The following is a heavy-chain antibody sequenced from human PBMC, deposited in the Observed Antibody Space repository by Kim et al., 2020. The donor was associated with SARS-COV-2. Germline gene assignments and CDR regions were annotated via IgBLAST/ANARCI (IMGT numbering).Heavy chain of an antibody. CDR2: ISSSSTI. CDR3: ARDWPEEKIVSTIFGNAF. J-gene: IGHJ3*01. D-gene: IGHD5-12*01. V-gene: IGHV3-48*02. Sequence: GGSLRLSCAASGFTFSSYSMNWVRQAPGKGLEWVSYISSSSTIYYADSVKGRFTISRDNAKNSLYLQMNSLRDEDTAVYYCARDWPEEKIVSTIFGNAF. CDR1: GFTFSSYS.